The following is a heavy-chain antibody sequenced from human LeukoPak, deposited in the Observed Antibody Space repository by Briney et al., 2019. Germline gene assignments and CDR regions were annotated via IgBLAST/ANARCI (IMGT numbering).Heavy chain of an antibody. V-gene: IGHV2-5*01. CDR3: AHRPWWDWFDP. CDR2: IYWNDDK. CDR1: GFSLTTTGVG. J-gene: IGHJ5*02. Sequence: SGPTLVNPTQTLTLTCTFSGFSLTTTGVGVGWIRQPPGKALEWLALIYWNDDKRYKSSLKSRLTITKDTSKNQVVLTMTDMDPVDTATYYCAHRPWWDWFDPWGQGTLVTVSS. D-gene: IGHD2-8*02.